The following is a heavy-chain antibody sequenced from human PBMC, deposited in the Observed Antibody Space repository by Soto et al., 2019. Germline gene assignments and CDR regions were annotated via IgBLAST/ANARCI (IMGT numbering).Heavy chain of an antibody. D-gene: IGHD4-17*01. Sequence: SVKVSCKASGGTFSSYVINWVRQAPGQGLEWMGGIIPIFGTANYAQKFQGRVTITADESTSTAYMELTSLRSEDSATYFCAHAGDYDLLTFDHWGPGTLVTVSS. CDR3: AHAGDYDLLTFDH. CDR2: IIPIFGTA. J-gene: IGHJ4*01. V-gene: IGHV1-69*13. CDR1: GGTFSSYV.